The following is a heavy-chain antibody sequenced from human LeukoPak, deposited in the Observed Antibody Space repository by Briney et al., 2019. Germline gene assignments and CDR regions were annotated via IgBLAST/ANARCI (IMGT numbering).Heavy chain of an antibody. Sequence: SQTLSLTCTVSGGSFTSAAYYWTWIRQHPGKGLEWIAYLYYTGDTSYNPSLKSRVTISVDTSKNQFSLTMSSVTAADTAVYYCARVMVVSANGEEVLAPRDAFDFWGQGTVVTVSA. CDR2: LYYTGDT. CDR3: ARVMVVSANGEEVLAPRDAFDF. V-gene: IGHV4-31*02. D-gene: IGHD2-8*01. CDR1: GGSFTSAAYY. J-gene: IGHJ3*01.